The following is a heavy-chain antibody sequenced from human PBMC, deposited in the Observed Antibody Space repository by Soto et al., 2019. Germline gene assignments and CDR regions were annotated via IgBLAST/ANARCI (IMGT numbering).Heavy chain of an antibody. CDR2: ISYDGSNK. J-gene: IGHJ4*02. Sequence: QVQLVESGGGVVQPGGSLRLSCAASGFTFSNYRMHWVRQAPGKGLEWVAVISYDGSNKYYADSVKGRFTISRDNSKNTLYLQMNSLTTEDTAVYYCARDWVWFGAHPIDYWGQGTLVTVSS. CDR3: ARDWVWFGAHPIDY. D-gene: IGHD3-10*01. CDR1: GFTFSNYR. V-gene: IGHV3-30*03.